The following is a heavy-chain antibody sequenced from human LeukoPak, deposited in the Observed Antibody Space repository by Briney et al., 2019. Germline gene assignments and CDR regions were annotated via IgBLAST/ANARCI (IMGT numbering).Heavy chain of an antibody. J-gene: IGHJ4*02. CDR3: ARDFFPIVDSSWYEIGY. CDR1: GFTFSSYA. Sequence: GGSLRLSCAASGFTFSSYAMHWVRQAPGKGLEWVAVISYDGSNKYYADSVKGRFTISRDNSKNTLYLQMDSLRSEDTAVYYCARDFFPIVDSSWYEIGYWGQGTLVTVSS. V-gene: IGHV3-30-3*01. D-gene: IGHD6-13*01. CDR2: ISYDGSNK.